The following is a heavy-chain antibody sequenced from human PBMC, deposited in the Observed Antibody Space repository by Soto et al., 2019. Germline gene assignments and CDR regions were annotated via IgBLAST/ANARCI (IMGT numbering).Heavy chain of an antibody. Sequence: QVQLQESGPGLVKPSQTLSLSCTVSGGSISSGGYYWSWIRQHPGKGLEWIGYIYYSGSTYYNPSLKSRVTISVDTSKNQFSLKLSSVTAADTAVYYCARGVTMVRGVIHTPYFDYWGQGTLVTVSS. D-gene: IGHD3-10*01. V-gene: IGHV4-31*03. J-gene: IGHJ4*02. CDR1: GGSISSGGYY. CDR2: IYYSGST. CDR3: ARGVTMVRGVIHTPYFDY.